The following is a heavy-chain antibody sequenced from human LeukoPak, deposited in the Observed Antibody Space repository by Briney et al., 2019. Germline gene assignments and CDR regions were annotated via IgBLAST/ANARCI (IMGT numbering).Heavy chain of an antibody. CDR2: INHSGST. Sequence: SETLSLTCAVYGGSFSGYYWSWIRQPPGKGLEWIGEINHSGSTNYNSSLKSRVTISVDTSKNQFSLKLSSVTAADTAAYYCARGRWGYYYGSGRKGYYFDYWGQGTLVTVSS. CDR3: ARGRWGYYYGSGRKGYYFDY. CDR1: GGSFSGYY. J-gene: IGHJ4*02. D-gene: IGHD3-10*01. V-gene: IGHV4-34*01.